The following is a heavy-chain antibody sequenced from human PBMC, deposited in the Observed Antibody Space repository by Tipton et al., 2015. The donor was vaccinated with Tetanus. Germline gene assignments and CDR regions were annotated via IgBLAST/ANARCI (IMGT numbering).Heavy chain of an antibody. CDR1: GFIFSSYG. D-gene: IGHD2-15*01. CDR3: AREADCSGGSCFSGDFDN. V-gene: IGHV3-33*01. Sequence: AASGFIFSSYGIHWVRQAPGKGLEWVADSWYDGTDKYYADSVNGRFTISRDNSKNTLYLQMNSLRAEDTAVYFRAREADCSGGSCFSGDFDNWGQGTQVTASS. CDR2: SWYDGTDK. J-gene: IGHJ4*02.